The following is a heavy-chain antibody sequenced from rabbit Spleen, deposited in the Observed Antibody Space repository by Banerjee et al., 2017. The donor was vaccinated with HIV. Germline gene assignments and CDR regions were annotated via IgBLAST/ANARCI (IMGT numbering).Heavy chain of an antibody. Sequence: QEQLEESGGGLVKPEGSLTLTCKASGIDFRSYYYMCWVRQAPGKGMEWIACVNVGNIFIFYASWAQGRFTISKTSSTTVTLQMPSLTAADTATYFCARDLDDVIGWNFGWWGPGTLVTVS. CDR2: VNVGNIFI. CDR1: GIDFRSYYY. CDR3: ARDLDDVIGWNFGW. V-gene: IGHV1S45*01. J-gene: IGHJ4*01. D-gene: IGHD4-1*01.